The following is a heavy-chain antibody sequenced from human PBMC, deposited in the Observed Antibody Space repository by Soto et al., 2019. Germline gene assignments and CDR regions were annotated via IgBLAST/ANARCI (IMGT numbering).Heavy chain of an antibody. D-gene: IGHD6-6*01. Sequence: LSCAASGFTFRSYAMSWVRQAPGXGLEWIGYIXHSGRXDYNHSLKSRVXISGDTSXXQFSLKLSYVTAEDTAVYYCARAVGAPFYYLDFWGKGTLVTVCS. CDR3: ARAVGAPFYYLDF. J-gene: IGHJ4*02. V-gene: IGHV4-59*01. CDR1: GFTFRSYA. CDR2: IXHSGRX.